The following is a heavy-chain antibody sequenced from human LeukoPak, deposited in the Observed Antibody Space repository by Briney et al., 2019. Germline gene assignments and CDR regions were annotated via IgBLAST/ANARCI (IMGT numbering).Heavy chain of an antibody. CDR2: INHSGST. V-gene: IGHV4-34*01. CDR1: GGSFSGYY. Sequence: SETLSLTCAVYGGSFSGYYWNWIRQPPGKGLEWIGEINHSGSTNYNPSLKSRVTISVDTSKNQFSLKLSSVTAADTAVYYCARGQYPRGYSYGYNYWGQGTLVTVSS. D-gene: IGHD5-18*01. CDR3: ARGQYPRGYSYGYNY. J-gene: IGHJ4*02.